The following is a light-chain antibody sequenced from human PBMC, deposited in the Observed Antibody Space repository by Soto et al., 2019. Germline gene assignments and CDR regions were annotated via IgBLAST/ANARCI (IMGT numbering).Light chain of an antibody. CDR3: AAWDDSLNGHVV. CDR2: SNN. Sequence: QSVLTQPPSASGTPGQRVTISCSGSSSNIGSNTVNWYQQLPGTAPKLRIYSNNQRPSGVPDRFSGSKSGTSASLAISGLQSEDEADYYCAAWDDSLNGHVVFCGGTKLTVL. V-gene: IGLV1-44*01. CDR1: SSNIGSNT. J-gene: IGLJ2*01.